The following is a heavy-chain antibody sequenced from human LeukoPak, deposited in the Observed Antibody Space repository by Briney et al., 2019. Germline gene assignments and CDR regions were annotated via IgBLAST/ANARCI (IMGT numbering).Heavy chain of an antibody. CDR2: IYYDGGNK. D-gene: IGHD1-26*01. CDR3: ARDLLYSGSYSWYFDL. CDR1: GFTFSRNG. Sequence: PAGSLRLSCAASGFTFSRNGMHWVRQAPGKGLEWVALIYYDGGNKYYVDSVKGRFTISRDNSKNMLYLQMNSLRAEDTAVYYCARDLLYSGSYSWYFDLWGRGIPVTVSS. V-gene: IGHV3-33*01. J-gene: IGHJ2*01.